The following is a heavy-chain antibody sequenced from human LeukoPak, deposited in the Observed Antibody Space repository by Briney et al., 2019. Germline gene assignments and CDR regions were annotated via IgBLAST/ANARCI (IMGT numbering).Heavy chain of an antibody. Sequence: PGRSLRLSCAASGFTFSSYGMHWVRQAPGKGLEWVAVIWYDGSNKYYADSVKGRFTISRENSKNTLYLQMNSLRAEDTAVYYCARDHSSGWYSDYFDYWGQGTLVTVSS. CDR1: GFTFSSYG. V-gene: IGHV3-33*01. CDR2: IWYDGSNK. D-gene: IGHD6-19*01. CDR3: ARDHSSGWYSDYFDY. J-gene: IGHJ4*02.